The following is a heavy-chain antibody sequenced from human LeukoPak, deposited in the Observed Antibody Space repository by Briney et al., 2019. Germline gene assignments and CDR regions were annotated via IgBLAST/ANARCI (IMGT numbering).Heavy chain of an antibody. CDR3: ARHAYYDFVTGLFDP. J-gene: IGHJ5*02. CDR1: GGSISSSNYY. V-gene: IGHV4-39*01. Sequence: SETLSLTCTVSGGSISSSNYYWGWIRQPPGKGLEWIGSIYYSGNTYYNPPLKSRVTISVDTSKNHFSLNLNSVTAADTAMYYCARHAYYDFVTGLFDPWGQGTLVTVSS. CDR2: IYYSGNT. D-gene: IGHD3-3*01.